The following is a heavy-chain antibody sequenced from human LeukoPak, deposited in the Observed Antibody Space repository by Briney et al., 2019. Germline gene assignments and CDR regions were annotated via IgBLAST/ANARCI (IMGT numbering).Heavy chain of an antibody. V-gene: IGHV3-23*01. D-gene: IGHD6-19*01. Sequence: GGSLRLSCAASGFTFSNFAMSWVRQAPGKGLEWVSAISGSGGDTYYADSVKGRFTISRDNAKSTLYLQMNSLRAEDTALYYCAKAPSSGWYSYWGQGTLVTVSS. CDR2: ISGSGGDT. CDR1: GFTFSNFA. CDR3: AKAPSSGWYSY. J-gene: IGHJ4*02.